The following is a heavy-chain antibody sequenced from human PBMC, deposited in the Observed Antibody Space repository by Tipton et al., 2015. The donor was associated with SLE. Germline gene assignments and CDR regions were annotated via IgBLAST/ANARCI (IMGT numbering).Heavy chain of an antibody. CDR3: ARDGQLVGADFDY. Sequence: TLSLTCTVSGGSISSSSYYWGWIRQPPGKGLEWIGEINHSGSTNYNPSLKSRVTISVDTSKNQFSLKLSSVTAADTAVYYCARDGQLVGADFDYWGQGTLVTVSS. J-gene: IGHJ4*02. CDR2: INHSGST. D-gene: IGHD6-6*01. V-gene: IGHV4-39*07. CDR1: GGSISSSSYY.